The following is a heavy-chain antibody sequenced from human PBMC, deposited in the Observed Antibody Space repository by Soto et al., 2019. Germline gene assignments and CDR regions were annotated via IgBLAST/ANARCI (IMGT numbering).Heavy chain of an antibody. J-gene: IGHJ6*02. Sequence: LRLSCAASGLPVSTNYMSWVRQAPGKGPEWVSVIYNDGKTYYADSVKGRFTISRDASKNTLHLQMDSLRVEDTAVYYCVRPLPSGQNYGLDVWGQGTTVTVSS. V-gene: IGHV3-53*01. CDR3: VRPLPSGQNYGLDV. CDR2: IYNDGKT. D-gene: IGHD3-10*01. CDR1: GLPVSTNY.